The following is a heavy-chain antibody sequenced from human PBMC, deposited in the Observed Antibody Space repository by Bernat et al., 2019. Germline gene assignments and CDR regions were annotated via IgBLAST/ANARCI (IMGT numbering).Heavy chain of an antibody. Sequence: QVQLVESGGGVVQPGRSLRLSCAASGFTFSSYAMHWVRQAPGKGLEWVAVIWYDGSNKYYADSVKGRFTICRDNSKNTLYLQMNNLRAEDTAVYYCARDTLTGYYPCYYYGMDVWGQGTTVTVSS. CDR3: ARDTLTGYYPCYYYGMDV. D-gene: IGHD3-9*01. V-gene: IGHV3-33*08. CDR1: GFTFSSYA. J-gene: IGHJ6*02. CDR2: IWYDGSNK.